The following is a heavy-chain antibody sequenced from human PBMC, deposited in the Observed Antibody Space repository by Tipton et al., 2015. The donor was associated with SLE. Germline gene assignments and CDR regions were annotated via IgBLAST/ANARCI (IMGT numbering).Heavy chain of an antibody. CDR3: AKDDTVAEGKDAFDI. CDR2: INDVGDST. Sequence: GSLRLSCAASDFAFVTFAMSWFRQAPGKGLEWVSAINDVGDSTYYADSVRGRSTMSRDNGKKILYLQMDSLRADDTAVYYCAKDDTVAEGKDAFDIWGQGSMVTVSS. V-gene: IGHV3-23*01. D-gene: IGHD4-11*01. J-gene: IGHJ3*02. CDR1: DFAFVTFA.